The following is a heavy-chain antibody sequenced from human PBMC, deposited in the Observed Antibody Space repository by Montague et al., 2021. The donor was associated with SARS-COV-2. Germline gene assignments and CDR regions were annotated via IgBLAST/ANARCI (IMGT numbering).Heavy chain of an antibody. CDR2: IFTEGDS. CDR1: GFIFKDFD. D-gene: IGHD3-10*01. V-gene: IGHV3-13*01. Sequence: SLRLSCAVSGFIFKDFDMHWVRQVTGRGLEWVAGIFTEGDSYFSASVKGRFTPSRENAKKSIFLQMNSLSAADTGVYYCVKGGGSTSAAFDFWGRGILVVVSS. J-gene: IGHJ3*01. CDR3: VKGGGSTSAAFDF.